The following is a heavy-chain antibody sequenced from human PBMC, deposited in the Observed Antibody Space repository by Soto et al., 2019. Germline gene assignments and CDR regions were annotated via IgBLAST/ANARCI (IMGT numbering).Heavy chain of an antibody. V-gene: IGHV1-2*02. CDR1: GYTFTTYY. CDR3: ARANDHDYYFDY. CDR2: INPNSGGT. D-gene: IGHD1-1*01. J-gene: IGHJ4*02. Sequence: ASVKVSCKAPGYTFTTYYMYWVRQAPGQGLEWMGWINPNSGGTNYAQKFQGRVTMTRDTSTSTAYMELSRLRSDDMAVYYCARANDHDYYFDYWGQGTLVTVSS.